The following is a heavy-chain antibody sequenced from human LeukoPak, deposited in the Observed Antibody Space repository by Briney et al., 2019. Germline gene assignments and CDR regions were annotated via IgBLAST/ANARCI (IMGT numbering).Heavy chain of an antibody. CDR3: ARGSYYYDSSGYKENWFDP. CDR2: INHSGST. Sequence: PSETLSLTCAVYGGSFSGYYWSWIRQPPGKGLEWIGEINHSGSTNYNPSLKSRVTISLDTSKNQFSLKLGSVTAADTAIYYCARGSYYYDSSGYKENWFDPWGQGTLVTVSS. J-gene: IGHJ5*02. CDR1: GGSFSGYY. D-gene: IGHD3-22*01. V-gene: IGHV4-34*01.